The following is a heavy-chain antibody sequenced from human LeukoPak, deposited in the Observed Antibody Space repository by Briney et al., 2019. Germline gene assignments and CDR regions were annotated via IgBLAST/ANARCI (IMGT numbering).Heavy chain of an antibody. CDR1: GFTFGDYA. V-gene: IGHV3-49*03. CDR2: IRSKAYGGTT. J-gene: IGHJ4*02. CDR3: AKTLLWFGEFFNSFDY. D-gene: IGHD3-10*01. Sequence: GGSLRLSCTASGFTFGDYAMSWFRQAPGKGLEWVGFIRSKAYGGTTEYAASVKGRFTISRDDSKSIAYLQMNSLRAEDTAVYYCAKTLLWFGEFFNSFDYWGQGTLVTVSS.